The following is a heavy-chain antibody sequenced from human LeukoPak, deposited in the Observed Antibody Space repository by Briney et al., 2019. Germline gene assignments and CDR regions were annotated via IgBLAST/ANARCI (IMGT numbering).Heavy chain of an antibody. J-gene: IGHJ5*02. CDR2: INPNTGGT. V-gene: IGHV1-2*02. CDR3: ARALVPAAQRLSS. Sequence: GASVKVSCKASGYTFTGYYLHWVRQAPGQGLEWMGWINPNTGGTNYAQNFQGRATMTRDTSISAAYMEVTRLRSDDTAVYYCARALVPAAQRLSSWGQGTLVTVSS. CDR1: GYTFTGYY. D-gene: IGHD2-2*01.